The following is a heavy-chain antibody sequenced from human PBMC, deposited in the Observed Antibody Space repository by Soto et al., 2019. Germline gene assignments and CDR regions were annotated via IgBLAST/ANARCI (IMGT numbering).Heavy chain of an antibody. J-gene: IGHJ6*02. Sequence: SETLSLTCTVSGGSISSSSYYWGWIRQPPGKGLEWSGSIYYSGSTYYNPSLKSRVTISVDTSKNQFSLKLSSVTAADTAVYYCARQVGRYSYGYVSYYYGMDVWGQGTTVTVSS. V-gene: IGHV4-39*01. CDR3: ARQVGRYSYGYVSYYYGMDV. CDR1: GGSISSSSYY. D-gene: IGHD5-18*01. CDR2: IYYSGST.